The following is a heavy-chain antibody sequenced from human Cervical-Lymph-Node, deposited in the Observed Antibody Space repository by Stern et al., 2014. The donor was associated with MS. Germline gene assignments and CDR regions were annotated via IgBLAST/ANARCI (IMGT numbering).Heavy chain of an antibody. CDR2: ISSGGSYI. V-gene: IGHV3-21*01. CDR3: ARGRGGNYRYYFDY. CDR1: GFTFSSYS. Sequence: EVQLVESGGGLVKPGGSLRLSCAASGFTFSSYSMNWVRQAPGKGLEWVASISSGGSYIYYADSLKGRCTISRDNAKNSLYLQMNSLRAEDTAVYYCARGRGGNYRYYFDYWGQGTLVTVSS. J-gene: IGHJ4*02. D-gene: IGHD4-23*01.